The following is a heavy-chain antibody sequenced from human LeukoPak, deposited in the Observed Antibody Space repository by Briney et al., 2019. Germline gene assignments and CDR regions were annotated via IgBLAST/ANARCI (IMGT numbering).Heavy chain of an antibody. Sequence: ASVKVSCTASGGTFSSYAISWVRQAPGQGLEWMGGIIPIFGTANYAQKFQGRVTITADESTSTAYMELSSLRSEDTAVYYCARASIVAMERPNWFDPWGQGTLVTVSS. CDR1: GGTFSSYA. CDR2: IIPIFGTA. D-gene: IGHD5-12*01. V-gene: IGHV1-69*13. CDR3: ARASIVAMERPNWFDP. J-gene: IGHJ5*02.